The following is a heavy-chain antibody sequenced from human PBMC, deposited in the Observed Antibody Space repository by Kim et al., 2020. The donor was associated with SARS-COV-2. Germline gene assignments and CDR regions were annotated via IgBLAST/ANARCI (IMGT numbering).Heavy chain of an antibody. D-gene: IGHD3-3*01. Sequence: GGSLRLSCAASGFTFSSDAMSWVHQAPGKGLEWVSEISGSGDSTDHADSVKGRFTISRDNSKNTLYLQMNSLRAEDTAVYYCARVRSAQFDYWGQGTLVTVSS. V-gene: IGHV3-23*01. CDR2: ISGSGDST. CDR3: ARVRSAQFDY. J-gene: IGHJ4*02. CDR1: GFTFSSDA.